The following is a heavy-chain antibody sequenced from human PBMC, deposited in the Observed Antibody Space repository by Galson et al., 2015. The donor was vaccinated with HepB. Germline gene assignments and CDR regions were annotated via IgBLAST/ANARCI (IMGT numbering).Heavy chain of an antibody. V-gene: IGHV3-30-3*01. CDR1: GFTFSSYA. Sequence: SLRLSCAASGFTFSSYAMHWVRQAPGKGLEWVAVISYDGSNKYYADSVKGRFTISRDNSKNTLYLQMNSLRAEDTAVYYCARAPNAHYYYYYMDVWGKGTTVTVSS. CDR3: ARAPNAHYYYYYMDV. D-gene: IGHD2-2*01. CDR2: ISYDGSNK. J-gene: IGHJ6*03.